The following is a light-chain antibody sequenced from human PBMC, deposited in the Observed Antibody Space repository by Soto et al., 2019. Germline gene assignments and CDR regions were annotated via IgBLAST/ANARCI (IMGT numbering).Light chain of an antibody. CDR3: QHSYGTPFT. CDR1: QSISSN. J-gene: IGKJ3*01. Sequence: EIQMTQSPSTLSASVGERVTLTCRASQSISSNVNWYQQKPRKAPRLLIFAASSRQDGVPSRFSGSGSGTDFTITISSLQPEDFATYYCQHSYGTPFTFGPGTKVDIK. V-gene: IGKV1-39*01. CDR2: AAS.